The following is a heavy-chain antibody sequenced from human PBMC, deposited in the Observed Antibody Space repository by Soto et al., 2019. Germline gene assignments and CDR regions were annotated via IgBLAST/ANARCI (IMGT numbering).Heavy chain of an antibody. CDR2: IYYSGST. CDR1: GGSISSGGYS. J-gene: IGHJ5*02. Sequence: PSETLSLTCAVSGGSISSGGYSWSWIRQLPGKGLEWIGYIYYSGSTYYNPSLKSRVTISVDTSKNQFSLKLSSVTAADTAVYYCARDWRELGNNWFDPWGQGTLVTVSS. CDR3: ARDWRELGNNWFDP. D-gene: IGHD1-26*01. V-gene: IGHV4-30-2*05.